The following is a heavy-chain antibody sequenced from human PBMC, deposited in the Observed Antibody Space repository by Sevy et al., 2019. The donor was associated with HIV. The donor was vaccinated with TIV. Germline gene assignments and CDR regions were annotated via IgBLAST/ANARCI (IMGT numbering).Heavy chain of an antibody. CDR1: GYTFTVYS. CDR2: INPNSGAT. Sequence: ASVKVSCKASGYTFTVYSLHWVRQAPGQGLEWMGRINPNSGATNYAQKFQGRVTMTRDTSISTAYIEMGRLTSDDTAVYYCARGVAVPAQGHFEYWGQGTLVTVSS. D-gene: IGHD2-2*01. V-gene: IGHV1-2*06. J-gene: IGHJ4*02. CDR3: ARGVAVPAQGHFEY.